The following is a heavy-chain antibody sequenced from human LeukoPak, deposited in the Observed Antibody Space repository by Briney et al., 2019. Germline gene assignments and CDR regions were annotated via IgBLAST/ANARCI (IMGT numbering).Heavy chain of an antibody. V-gene: IGHV1-69*06. CDR1: GGTFSSYA. D-gene: IGHD2-21*02. CDR3: ARGPFVVVTAIPDYFDY. J-gene: IGHJ4*02. Sequence: SVKVSCKASGGTFSSYAISWVRQAPGQGLEWMGGIIPIFGTANYAQKFQGRVTITADKSTSTAYMELRSLRSEDTAVYYCARGPFVVVTAIPDYFDYWGQGTLVTVSS. CDR2: IIPIFGTA.